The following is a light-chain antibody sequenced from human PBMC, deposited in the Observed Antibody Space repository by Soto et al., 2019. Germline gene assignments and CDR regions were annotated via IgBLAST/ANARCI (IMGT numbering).Light chain of an antibody. CDR2: EVI. CDR1: SSDVGTFNL. CDR3: CSYAGSSFYV. V-gene: IGLV2-23*02. J-gene: IGLJ1*01. Sequence: QSALTQVASVSGSPGQSITISCTGTSSDVGTFNLVSWYQQHPGKAPRLMIYEVIKRPSGVSNRFSGSKSGNTASLTISGLQAEDEADYYCCSYAGSSFYVFGPGTKFTVL.